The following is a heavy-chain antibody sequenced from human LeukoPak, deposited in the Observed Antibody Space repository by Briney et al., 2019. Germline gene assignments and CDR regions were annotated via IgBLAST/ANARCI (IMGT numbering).Heavy chain of an antibody. CDR2: INPNSGGT. D-gene: IGHD6-6*01. Sequence: ASVKVSCKASGGTFSSYAISWVRQAPGQGLEWMGWINPNSGGTNYAQKFQGRVTVTRDTSISTAYMELSRLRSDDTAVYYCARGAARRGYYFDYWGQGTLVTVSS. CDR1: GGTFSSYA. CDR3: ARGAARRGYYFDY. J-gene: IGHJ4*02. V-gene: IGHV1-2*02.